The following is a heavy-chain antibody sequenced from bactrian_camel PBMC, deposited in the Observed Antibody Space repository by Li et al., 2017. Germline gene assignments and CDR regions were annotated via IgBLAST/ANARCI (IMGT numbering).Heavy chain of an antibody. CDR2: INKDGST. J-gene: IGHJ4*01. Sequence: HVQLVESGGGLVQPGGSLKLSCAASGFSLTTPVMSWVRQAPGKGLEWVSAINKDGSTYYSKSVKGRFTISRDNAKNTVYLQMNSLKSEDTGVYYCAKDLFSDYARWGQGTQVTVS. CDR3: AKDLFSDYAR. V-gene: IGHV3S1*01. D-gene: IGHD4*01. CDR1: GFSLTTPV.